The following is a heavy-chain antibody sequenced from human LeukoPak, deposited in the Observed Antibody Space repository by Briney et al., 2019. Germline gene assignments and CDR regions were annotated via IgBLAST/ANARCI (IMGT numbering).Heavy chain of an antibody. J-gene: IGHJ4*02. Sequence: SETLSLTCTVSGGSISSYYWSWIRQPPGKGLEWIGYIYYSGSTNYNPSLKSRVTISVDTSKNQFSLKLSSVTAADTAVYYCARQIPFGDYEGVWTNWGQGTLVTVSS. D-gene: IGHD4-17*01. CDR3: ARQIPFGDYEGVWTN. CDR2: IYYSGST. V-gene: IGHV4-59*08. CDR1: GGSISSYY.